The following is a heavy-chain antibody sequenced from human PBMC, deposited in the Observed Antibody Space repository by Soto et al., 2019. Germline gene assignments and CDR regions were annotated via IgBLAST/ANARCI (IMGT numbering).Heavy chain of an antibody. CDR1: EGSISSSSYC. D-gene: IGHD6-13*01. J-gene: IGHJ4*02. CDR3: ARRWLSSSWYRWFDY. V-gene: IGHV4-39*01. Sequence: SETLSLTCTVAEGSISSSSYCWGMIRQPPGKGLEWIGSIYYSGSTYYNPSLKSRVTISVDTSKNQFSLKLSSVTAADTAVYYCARRWLSSSWYRWFDYWVQGTLVTVSS. CDR2: IYYSGST.